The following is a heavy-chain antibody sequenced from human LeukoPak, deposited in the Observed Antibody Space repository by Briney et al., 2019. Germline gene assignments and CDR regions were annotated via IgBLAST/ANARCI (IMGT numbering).Heavy chain of an antibody. CDR3: ARMVRGVMSYYYMDV. J-gene: IGHJ6*03. CDR2: ISAYNGNT. Sequence: ASVKVSCEASGYTFTSYGISWVRQAPGQGLEWMGWISAYNGNTNYAQKLQGRVTMTTDTSTSTAYMELRSLRSDDTAVYYCARMVRGVMSYYYMDVWGKGTTVTISS. CDR1: GYTFTSYG. V-gene: IGHV1-18*01. D-gene: IGHD3-10*01.